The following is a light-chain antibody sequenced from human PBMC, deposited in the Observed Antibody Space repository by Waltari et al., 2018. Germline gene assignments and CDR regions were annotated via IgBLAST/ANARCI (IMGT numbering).Light chain of an antibody. Sequence: SYVLTQPPSVSVAPGETARITCGGNNIESKSVHWYRQRPGQAPVVVISYDNDRAAGIPGRVSGSNSGNTATLTIGRVEAGDEADYYCQVWDANTDPGVFGTGTEVTVL. V-gene: IGLV3-21*01. J-gene: IGLJ1*01. CDR1: NIESKS. CDR2: YDN. CDR3: QVWDANTDPGV.